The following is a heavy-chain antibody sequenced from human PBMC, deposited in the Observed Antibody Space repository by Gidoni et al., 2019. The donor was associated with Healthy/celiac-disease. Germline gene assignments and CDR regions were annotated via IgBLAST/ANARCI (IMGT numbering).Heavy chain of an antibody. CDR1: GFTFSSYD. J-gene: IGHJ4*02. V-gene: IGHV3-30*03. D-gene: IGHD3-10*01. Sequence: QVQLVESGGGVVPPGRSLGLSCAASGFTFSSYDMHWVRQAPGKGLEWVAVISYDGSNKYYADSVKGRFTISRDNSKNTLYLQMNSLRAEDTAVYYCARLTYYYGSGSYSEGNFDYWGQGTLVTVSS. CDR3: ARLTYYYGSGSYSEGNFDY. CDR2: ISYDGSNK.